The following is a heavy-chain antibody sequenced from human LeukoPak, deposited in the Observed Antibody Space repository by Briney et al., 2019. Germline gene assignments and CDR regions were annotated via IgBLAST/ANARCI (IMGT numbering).Heavy chain of an antibody. V-gene: IGHV3-23*01. CDR1: GFTFTSDS. CDR2: ISSAGYSFI. D-gene: IGHD3-10*01. J-gene: IGHJ4*02. CDR3: AKGAITTRRFDC. Sequence: GGSLRLSCAASGFTFTSDSMSWVRQAPGKGLEWASSISSAGYSFIYYADSVRGRFTISRDNSKNTLYLQMTSLRAEDTALYYCAKGAITTRRFDCWGQGSLVTVTS.